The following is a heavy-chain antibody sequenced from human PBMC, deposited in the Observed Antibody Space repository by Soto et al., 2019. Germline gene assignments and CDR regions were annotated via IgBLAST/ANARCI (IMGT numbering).Heavy chain of an antibody. Sequence: GASVKVSCKASGYTFTSYYMHWVRQAPGQGLEWMGITNPSGGSTSYAQKFQGRVTMTRDTSTSTVYMELSSLRSEDTAVYYCARERITIFGVVSGPDYWGQGTLVTVSS. V-gene: IGHV1-46*01. CDR3: ARERITIFGVVSGPDY. CDR2: TNPSGGST. CDR1: GYTFTSYY. D-gene: IGHD3-3*01. J-gene: IGHJ4*02.